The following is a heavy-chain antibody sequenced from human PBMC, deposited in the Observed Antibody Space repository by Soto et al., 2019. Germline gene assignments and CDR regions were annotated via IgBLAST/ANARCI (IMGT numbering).Heavy chain of an antibody. CDR3: ARVFCSGGGCYSIDY. J-gene: IGHJ4*02. V-gene: IGHV1-46*03. CDR1: GYTFTTYY. D-gene: IGHD2-15*01. Sequence: QVQLVQSGAEVKKPGASVKVSCKASGYTFTTYYMHWVRQAPGQGLEWMGIINPSGGSTNYAQKFAGRVTMTRDTSTSTVYMELSSLRSEDTAVYYCARVFCSGGGCYSIDYWGQGTLVTVSS. CDR2: INPSGGST.